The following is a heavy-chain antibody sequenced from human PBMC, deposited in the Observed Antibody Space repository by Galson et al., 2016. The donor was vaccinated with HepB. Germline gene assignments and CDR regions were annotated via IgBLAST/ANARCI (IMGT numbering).Heavy chain of an antibody. Sequence: SLRLSCAASGFTFSSHVMSWVRQAPGKGLEWVSAMSGSADRTSYAVSVEGRFTISSDNSRNTLYLEMHSLRAEDTALYYCAKNCFWSGYPPYFYYGMDVWGQGTPVTVSS. J-gene: IGHJ6*02. CDR3: AKNCFWSGYPPYFYYGMDV. D-gene: IGHD3-3*01. V-gene: IGHV3-23*01. CDR2: MSGSADRT. CDR1: GFTFSSHV.